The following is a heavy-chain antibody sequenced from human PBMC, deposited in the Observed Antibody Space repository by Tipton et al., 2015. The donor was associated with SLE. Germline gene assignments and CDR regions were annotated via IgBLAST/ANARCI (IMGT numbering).Heavy chain of an antibody. Sequence: SGFTFSSHWMHWVRQAAGEGLVWVSRINPDGSSTGYADSVKGRFTISRDNAKNMLYLQMNSLRAEDTAVYYCARDLHWGASDYWGQGALVTVSS. V-gene: IGHV3-74*01. J-gene: IGHJ4*02. D-gene: IGHD7-27*01. CDR1: GFTFSSHW. CDR2: INPDGSST. CDR3: ARDLHWGASDY.